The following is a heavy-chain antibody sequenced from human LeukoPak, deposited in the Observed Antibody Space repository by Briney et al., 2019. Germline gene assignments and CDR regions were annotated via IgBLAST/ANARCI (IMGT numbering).Heavy chain of an antibody. CDR3: AGRTYRV. Sequence: SETLSLTCTVSGGSISSSSYYWGWIRQPPGKGLEWIGSIYYSGSTYYNPSLKSRVTVSVDTSKNQFSLKLTSVTTADTAVYYCAGRTYRVWGQGTLVTVSS. J-gene: IGHJ4*02. CDR1: GGSISSSSYY. V-gene: IGHV4-39*01. D-gene: IGHD1-26*01. CDR2: IYYSGST.